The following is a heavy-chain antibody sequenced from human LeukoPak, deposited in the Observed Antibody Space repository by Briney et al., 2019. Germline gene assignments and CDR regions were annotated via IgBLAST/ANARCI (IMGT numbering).Heavy chain of an antibody. D-gene: IGHD1-26*01. J-gene: IGHJ4*02. CDR3: ATGLGELLRFY. V-gene: IGHV3-30*04. Sequence: GGSLRLSCAASGFTFSSYAMHWVRQAPGKGLEWVAVISYDGSNKYCADSVKGRFTISRDNSKNTLYLQMNSLRAEDTAVYYCATGLGELLRFYWGQGTLVTVSS. CDR2: ISYDGSNK. CDR1: GFTFSSYA.